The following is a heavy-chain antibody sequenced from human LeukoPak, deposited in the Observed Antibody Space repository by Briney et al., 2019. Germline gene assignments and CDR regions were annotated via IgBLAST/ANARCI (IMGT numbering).Heavy chain of an antibody. CDR2: FNSEGRST. CDR1: GLTFSSYW. J-gene: IGHJ4*02. D-gene: IGHD3-10*01. CDR3: ARGRRMLRGVIFPRPFDY. Sequence: GGSLSLSCAASGLTFSSYWMQWVRHAPGEGLVWVSRFNSEGRSTSYGDSVKGRFTLPRDNAKNTLYLQMNSQRSQHPALYYCARGRRMLRGVIFPRPFDYWGQGTLVTVSS. V-gene: IGHV3-74*01.